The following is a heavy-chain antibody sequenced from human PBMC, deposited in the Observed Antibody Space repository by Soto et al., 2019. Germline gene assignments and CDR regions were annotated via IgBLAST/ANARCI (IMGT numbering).Heavy chain of an antibody. CDR2: ISYDGSNK. CDR3: AVLIAVGPFYY. J-gene: IGHJ4*02. D-gene: IGHD6-19*01. Sequence: GGSLRLSCAASGFTFSSYAMHWVRQAPGKGLEWVAVISYDGSNKYYADSVKGRFTISRDNSKNTLYLQMNSLRAEDTAVYYCAVLIAVGPFYYWGQGTLVTVSS. CDR1: GFTFSSYA. V-gene: IGHV3-30-3*01.